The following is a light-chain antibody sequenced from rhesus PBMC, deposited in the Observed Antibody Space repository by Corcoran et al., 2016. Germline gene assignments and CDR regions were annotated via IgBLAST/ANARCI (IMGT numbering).Light chain of an antibody. CDR1: QSLLFRSTNKNY. CDR3: QQYYNTPLT. CDR2: WAS. V-gene: IGKV4-1*01. Sequence: DIVMSQSPDSLAVSLGERVTINCKSSQSLLFRSTNKNYLAWFQQKPGQAPKLLIYWASARESGVPNRVSGSGAGTDFTLTISGLQAEDVAVYYCQQYYNTPLTFGGGTKVELK. J-gene: IGKJ4*01.